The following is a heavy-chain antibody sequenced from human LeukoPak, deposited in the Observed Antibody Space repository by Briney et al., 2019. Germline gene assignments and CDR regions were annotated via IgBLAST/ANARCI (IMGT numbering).Heavy chain of an antibody. V-gene: IGHV3-21*03. D-gene: IGHD3-9*01. CDR3: TRDIDDVLTGDDAFDV. CDR1: GFTFSGYS. Sequence: GGSLRLSCAGSGFTFSGYSLNWVRQTPEKGLEWVSSITSSGSSMYYADSVKGRLTISRDNAESSVYLQMNSLRVDDTGLYYCTRDIDDVLTGDDAFDVWGQGTVVTVSS. J-gene: IGHJ3*01. CDR2: ITSSGSSM.